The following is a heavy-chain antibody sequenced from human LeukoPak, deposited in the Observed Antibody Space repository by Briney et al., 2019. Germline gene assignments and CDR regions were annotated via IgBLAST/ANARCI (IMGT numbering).Heavy chain of an antibody. CDR2: ISSSSYI. J-gene: IGHJ4*02. CDR1: GFTFSSYS. D-gene: IGHD1-26*01. Sequence: GGSLRLSCAASGFTFSSYSMNWVRQAPGKGLEWVSSISSSSYIYYADSVKGRFTISRDNAKNSLYLQMNSLRAEYTAVYYCARVGGSYYHLDYWGQGTLVTVSS. CDR3: ARVGGSYYHLDY. V-gene: IGHV3-21*01.